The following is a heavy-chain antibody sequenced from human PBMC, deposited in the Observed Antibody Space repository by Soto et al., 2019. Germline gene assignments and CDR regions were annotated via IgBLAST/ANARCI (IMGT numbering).Heavy chain of an antibody. CDR3: AKDGTTTGIHYYAMDV. J-gene: IGHJ6*02. D-gene: IGHD1-1*01. CDR2: IGRGGDT. V-gene: IGHV3-23*01. CDR1: GFTLTSYG. Sequence: GGSLRLSCEVSGFTLTSYGMNWVRQAPDKGLEWVSTIGRGGDTYYADSVKGRFTISRDNSKNTLFLRMNSLRAEDTALYFCAKDGTTTGIHYYAMDVWGQGTTVTVSS.